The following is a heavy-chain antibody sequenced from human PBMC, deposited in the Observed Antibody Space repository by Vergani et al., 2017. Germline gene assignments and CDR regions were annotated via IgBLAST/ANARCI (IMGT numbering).Heavy chain of an antibody. V-gene: IGHV1-2*02. CDR2: INPNSGGT. D-gene: IGHD2-2*01. CDR3: ARDYGYCSSTSCPNWFDP. Sequence: QVQLVQSGAEVKKPGASVKVSCKASGYTFTGYYTHWVRQAPGQGLEWMGWINPNSGGTNYAQKFQGRVTMTRDTSIRTAYMELSRLRSDDTAVYYCARDYGYCSSTSCPNWFDPWGQGTLVTVSS. CDR1: GYTFTGYY. J-gene: IGHJ5*02.